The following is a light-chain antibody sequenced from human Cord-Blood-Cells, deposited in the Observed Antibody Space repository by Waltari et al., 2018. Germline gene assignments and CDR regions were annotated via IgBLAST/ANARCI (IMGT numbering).Light chain of an antibody. V-gene: IGLV2-8*01. Sequence: QSALTQPPSASGSPGQSVTISCTGTTSDVGGYNYLSWYQQHPGKAPKLMIYEVSKRPSGVPDRFSGSKSGNTASLTVSGLQAEDEADYYCSSYAGSNNFVFGTGTKVTDL. CDR2: EVS. CDR3: SSYAGSNNFV. J-gene: IGLJ1*01. CDR1: TSDVGGYNY.